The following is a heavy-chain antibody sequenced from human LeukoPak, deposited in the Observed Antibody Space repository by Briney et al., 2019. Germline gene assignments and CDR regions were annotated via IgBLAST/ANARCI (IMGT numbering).Heavy chain of an antibody. V-gene: IGHV3-48*01. CDR1: GFTFSSYT. CDR2: ISSSSSMI. CDR3: ARDLVPYDSSGYYAIGY. Sequence: GGSLRLSCAVSGFTFSSYTMNWVRQAPGKWLEWVSYISSSSSMIYYADSVKGRFTISRDNARNSLYLQMNSLRAEDTAVYYCARDLVPYDSSGYYAIGYWGQGTLVTVSS. J-gene: IGHJ4*02. D-gene: IGHD3-22*01.